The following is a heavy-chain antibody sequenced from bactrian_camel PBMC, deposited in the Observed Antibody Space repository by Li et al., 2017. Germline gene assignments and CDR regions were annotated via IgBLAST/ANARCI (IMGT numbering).Heavy chain of an antibody. Sequence: VQLVESGGDSVQAGETLRLSCTASGFTFDDADMGWYRRAPGKGLEWVSAFFANNGNTYYADSVKGRFTISKDNAKNTLYLQMNSLKSEDTAMYYCANANYLVPHAYWGPGTQVTVS. V-gene: IGHV3-1*01. CDR3: ANANYLVPHAY. D-gene: IGHD2*01. J-gene: IGHJ4*01. CDR1: GFTFDDAD. CDR2: FFANNGNT.